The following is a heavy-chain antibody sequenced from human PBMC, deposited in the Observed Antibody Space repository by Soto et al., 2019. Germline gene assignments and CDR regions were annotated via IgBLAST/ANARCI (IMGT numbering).Heavy chain of an antibody. V-gene: IGHV1-69*02. CDR2: IIPILGIA. CDR3: ARAGGKMATAASDY. D-gene: IGHD6-25*01. CDR1: GGTFSSYT. Sequence: QVQLVQSGAEVKKPGSSVKVSCKASGGTFSSYTISWVRQAPGQGLEWMGRIIPILGIANYAQKFQGRVTITADKSTSTAYMELSSLGSEDTAVYYCARAGGKMATAASDYWGQGTLVTVSS. J-gene: IGHJ4*02.